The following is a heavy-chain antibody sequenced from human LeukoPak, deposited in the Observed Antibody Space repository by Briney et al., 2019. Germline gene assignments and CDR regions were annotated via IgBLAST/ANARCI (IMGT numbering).Heavy chain of an antibody. V-gene: IGHV3-30*18. CDR3: AKVRFGAQDY. CDR2: ISHVGNNK. Sequence: GGSLRLSCAASGFTFRSYGMHWVRQAPGKGLEWVAFISHVGNNKYYADSVKGRFTISRDNSINTLYLQMKSLRAEDTAVYYCAKVRFGAQDYWGQGILVTVSS. J-gene: IGHJ4*02. CDR1: GFTFRSYG. D-gene: IGHD3-3*01.